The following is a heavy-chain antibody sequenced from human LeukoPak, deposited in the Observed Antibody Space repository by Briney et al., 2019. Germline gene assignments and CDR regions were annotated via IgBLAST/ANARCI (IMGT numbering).Heavy chain of an antibody. J-gene: IGHJ4*02. CDR2: ISSSSTYI. CDR1: GFTFSGYS. Sequence: GGPLRPSCAASGFTFSGYSMNWVRQAPGKGLEWVSSISSSSTYIYYADSVKGRFTISRDNAKNSLYLQMNSLRAEDTAVYYCARDPWGSSSYWGQGILVTVSS. CDR3: ARDPWGSSSY. D-gene: IGHD6-6*01. V-gene: IGHV3-21*01.